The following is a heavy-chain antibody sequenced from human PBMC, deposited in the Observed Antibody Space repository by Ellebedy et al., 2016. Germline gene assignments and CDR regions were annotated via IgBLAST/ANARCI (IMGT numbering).Heavy chain of an antibody. Sequence: GESLKISCEASGFTFSSDPMHWIRQAPGKGLEWLANVKKDGSEQYYADSVKGRFTISRDNARNLVHLHMNGLRGEDTAVYYCARDPYSDYDWDLNGALDIWGQGTMVTIS. CDR2: VKKDGSEQ. J-gene: IGHJ3*02. D-gene: IGHD5-12*01. CDR3: ARDPYSDYDWDLNGALDI. V-gene: IGHV3-7*01. CDR1: GFTFSSDP.